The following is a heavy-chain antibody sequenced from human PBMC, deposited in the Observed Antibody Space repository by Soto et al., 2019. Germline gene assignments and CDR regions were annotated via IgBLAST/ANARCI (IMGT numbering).Heavy chain of an antibody. CDR3: ARDKITGLFDY. CDR1: GGSFSGYY. V-gene: IGHV4-34*01. Sequence: QVQLQQWGAGLLKPSETLSLTCAVYGGSFSGYYWTWIRQPQGTGLEWIGEINPSGSTNYNPSLKXXFTISVDTSKNQFSLKLTSVTAADTAVYYCARDKITGLFDYWGQGTLVTVSS. D-gene: IGHD2-8*02. CDR2: INPSGST. J-gene: IGHJ4*02.